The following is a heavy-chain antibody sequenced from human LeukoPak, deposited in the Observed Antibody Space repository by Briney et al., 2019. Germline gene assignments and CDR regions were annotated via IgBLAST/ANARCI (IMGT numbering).Heavy chain of an antibody. D-gene: IGHD5-24*01. Sequence: SETLSLTCAVYGGSFSGHYWSWIRQPPGKGLEWIGEINHSGSTNYNPSLKSRVTISVDTSKNQFSLKLSSVTAADTAVYYCARGALEMATVVRGHNWFDPWGQGTLVTVSS. J-gene: IGHJ5*02. V-gene: IGHV4-34*01. CDR1: GGSFSGHY. CDR2: INHSGST. CDR3: ARGALEMATVVRGHNWFDP.